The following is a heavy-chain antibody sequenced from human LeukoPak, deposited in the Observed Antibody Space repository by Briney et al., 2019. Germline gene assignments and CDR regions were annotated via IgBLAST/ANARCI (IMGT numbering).Heavy chain of an antibody. CDR3: AKSYDSSGYYNYFDY. V-gene: IGHV3-23*01. CDR1: GFTFSSYA. CDR2: ISGSGGST. D-gene: IGHD3-22*01. Sequence: GGSLRLSCAASGFTFSSYAMSWVRQAPGKGLEWVSAISGSGGSTYYADSVKGRFTISRDNSKNTLYLQMNSLRSEDTAVYYCAKSYDSSGYYNYFDYWGQGTLVTVSS. J-gene: IGHJ4*02.